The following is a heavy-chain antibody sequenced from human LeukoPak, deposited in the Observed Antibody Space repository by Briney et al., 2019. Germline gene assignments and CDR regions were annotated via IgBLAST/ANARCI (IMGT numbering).Heavy chain of an antibody. CDR3: ARGGSSMIELN. J-gene: IGHJ4*02. V-gene: IGHV1-69*04. D-gene: IGHD3-22*01. CDR1: GGTFSSYA. CDR2: IIPILGIA. Sequence: SVKVSCKASGGTFSSYAISWVRQAPGQGLEWMGRIIPILGIANYAQNFQGRVTITADKSTSTAYMELSSLRSEDTAVYYCARGGSSMIELNWGQGTLVTVSS.